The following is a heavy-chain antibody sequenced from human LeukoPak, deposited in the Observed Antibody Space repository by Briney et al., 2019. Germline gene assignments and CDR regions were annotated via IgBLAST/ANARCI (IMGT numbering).Heavy chain of an antibody. Sequence: GGSLRLPCAASGFTFSSYGMHWVRQAPGKGLEWVAVIWYDGSNKYYADSVKGRFTISRDNSKNTLYLQMNSLRAEDTAVYYCAREYSSGPPEYYYYGMDVWGQGTTVTVSS. CDR3: AREYSSGPPEYYYYGMDV. CDR2: IWYDGSNK. CDR1: GFTFSSYG. V-gene: IGHV3-33*01. J-gene: IGHJ6*02. D-gene: IGHD6-19*01.